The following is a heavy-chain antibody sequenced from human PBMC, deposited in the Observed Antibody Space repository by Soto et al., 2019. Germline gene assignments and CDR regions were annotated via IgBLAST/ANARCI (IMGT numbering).Heavy chain of an antibody. D-gene: IGHD5-12*01. CDR1: GFSLSTSGVG. Sequence: QITLKESGPTLVKPTQTLTLTCTFSGFSLSTSGVGVGWIRQPPGKALEWLALIYWDDDKRYSPSLKSRLTITKDTSKNQVVLTMTNMDPVDTATYYCARQGLGEMATICDYWGQGTLVTVSS. CDR3: ARQGLGEMATICDY. V-gene: IGHV2-5*02. J-gene: IGHJ4*02. CDR2: IYWDDDK.